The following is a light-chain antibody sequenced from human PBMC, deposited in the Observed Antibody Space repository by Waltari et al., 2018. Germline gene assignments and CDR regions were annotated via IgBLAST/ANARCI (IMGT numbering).Light chain of an antibody. CDR2: KAS. J-gene: IGKJ4*01. CDR3: QQYNSYWVT. Sequence: DIQMTQSPSTLSASVGDRVTITCRARQSISSWLAWYQQKPGKAPKLLSYKASSLESGVPSRFSGSGSGTEVTHTISSLQPDDFATYYCQQYNSYWVTFGGGTKVEIK. CDR1: QSISSW. V-gene: IGKV1-5*03.